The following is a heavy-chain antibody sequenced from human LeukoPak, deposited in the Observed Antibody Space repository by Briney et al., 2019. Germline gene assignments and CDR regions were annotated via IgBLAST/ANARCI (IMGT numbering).Heavy chain of an antibody. CDR3: ARASYYYDSSGYYMADY. CDR2: ISYDGSNK. Sequence: PGRSLRLSCAASGFTFSSYAMHWVRQAPGKGLEWVAVISYDGSNKYYADSVKGRFTISRDNPKNTLYLQMNSLRAEDTAVYYCARASYYYDSSGYYMADYWGQGTLVTVSS. D-gene: IGHD3-22*01. V-gene: IGHV3-30-3*01. J-gene: IGHJ4*02. CDR1: GFTFSSYA.